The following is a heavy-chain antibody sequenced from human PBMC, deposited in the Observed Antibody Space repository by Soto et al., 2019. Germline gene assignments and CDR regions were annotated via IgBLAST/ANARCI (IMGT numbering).Heavy chain of an antibody. CDR2: ISYDGSNK. V-gene: IGHV3-30-3*01. D-gene: IGHD4-17*01. CDR3: ARDPNGDYVGAFDS. Sequence: GGSLRLSCAASGFTFSSYAMHWVRQAPGKGLEWVAVISYDGSNKYYADSVKGRFTISRDNSKNTLYLQLNSLRAEDTATYFCARDPNGDYVGAFDSWGQGSLVTVSS. J-gene: IGHJ4*02. CDR1: GFTFSSYA.